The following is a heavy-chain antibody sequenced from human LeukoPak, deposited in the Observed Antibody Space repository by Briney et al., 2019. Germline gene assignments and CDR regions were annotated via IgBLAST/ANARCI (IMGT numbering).Heavy chain of an antibody. CDR1: GFTFSNAW. V-gene: IGHV3-15*01. J-gene: IGHJ4*02. CDR2: IKSKTDGGTT. Sequence: GGSLRLSCAASGFTFSNAWMSWVRQAPGKGLEWVGRIKSKTDGGTTDYAALVKGRFTISRDDSKNTLYLQMNSLKTEDTAVYYCTPDIVVVPAATMDVVDYWGQGTLVTVSS. CDR3: TPDIVVVPAATMDVVDY. D-gene: IGHD2-2*01.